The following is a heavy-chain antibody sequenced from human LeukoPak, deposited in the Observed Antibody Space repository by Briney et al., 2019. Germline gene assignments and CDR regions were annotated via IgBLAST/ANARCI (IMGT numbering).Heavy chain of an antibody. V-gene: IGHV4-59*08. CDR3: ARHGRSGYSNDWPALGY. CDR2: IYYTGST. CDR1: GGSISSYY. D-gene: IGHD5-18*01. J-gene: IGHJ4*02. Sequence: SETLSLTCTVSGGSISSYYWSWIRQPPGKGLEWIGYIYYTGSTNYSPSLKSRVTISVDTSKNQFSLKLSSVTAEDTAVYYCARHGRSGYSNDWPALGYWGQGSLVTVSS.